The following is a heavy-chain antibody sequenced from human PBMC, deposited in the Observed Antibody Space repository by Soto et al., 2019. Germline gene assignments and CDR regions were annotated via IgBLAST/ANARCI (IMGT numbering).Heavy chain of an antibody. CDR1: GYSISSGYY. Sequence: PSETLSLTCAVSGYSISSGYYWGWIRQPPGKGLEWIGSIYHSGSTYYNPSLKSRVTISVDTSKNQFSLKLSSVTAADTAVYYCASVREVTILDYWGQGTLVTVSS. CDR2: IYHSGST. D-gene: IGHD4-4*01. CDR3: ASVREVTILDY. V-gene: IGHV4-38-2*01. J-gene: IGHJ4*02.